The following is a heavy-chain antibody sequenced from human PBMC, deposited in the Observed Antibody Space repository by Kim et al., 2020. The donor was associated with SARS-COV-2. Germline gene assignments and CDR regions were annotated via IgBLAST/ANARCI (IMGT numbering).Heavy chain of an antibody. Sequence: GGSLRLSCAASGFTFSSYWMSWVRQAPGKGLEWVANIKEDGSEKYYVDSVKGRFTISRDNAKNSLYLQMNSLRAEDTAVFYCARVGRGSSWHHNAFDIWGQGTMVTVSS. CDR2: IKEDGSEK. CDR1: GFTFSSYW. D-gene: IGHD6-13*01. V-gene: IGHV3-7*03. CDR3: ARVGRGSSWHHNAFDI. J-gene: IGHJ3*02.